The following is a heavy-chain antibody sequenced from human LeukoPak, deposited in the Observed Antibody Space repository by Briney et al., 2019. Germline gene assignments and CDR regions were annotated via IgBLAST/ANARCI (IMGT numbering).Heavy chain of an antibody. J-gene: IGHJ6*03. Sequence: SETLSLTCAVYGGSFSGYYWSWIRQPPGKGLEWIGEINHSGSTNYNPSLKSRVTISVDTSKNQFSLKLSSVTAADTAVYYCARGYSSSWYNGIYYYYYYMDVWGKGTTVTVSS. CDR2: INHSGST. V-gene: IGHV4-34*01. CDR1: GGSFSGYY. CDR3: ARGYSSSWYNGIYYYYYYMDV. D-gene: IGHD6-13*01.